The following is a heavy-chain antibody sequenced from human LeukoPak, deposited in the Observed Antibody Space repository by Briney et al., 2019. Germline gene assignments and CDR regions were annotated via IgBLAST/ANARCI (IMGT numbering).Heavy chain of an antibody. Sequence: PSETLSLTCAVYGGSFSGYYWSWIRQPPGKGLEWIGEINHSGSTNYNPSLKSRVTVSVDTSKNQFSLKLNSVTATDTAVYYCARHYGPWGQGTLVTVSS. D-gene: IGHD3-16*01. V-gene: IGHV4-34*01. CDR2: INHSGST. CDR1: GGSFSGYY. J-gene: IGHJ4*02. CDR3: ARHYGP.